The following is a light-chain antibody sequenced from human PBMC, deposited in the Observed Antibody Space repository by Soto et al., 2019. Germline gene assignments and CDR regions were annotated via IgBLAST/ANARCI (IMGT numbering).Light chain of an antibody. CDR1: QSNTNKY. CDR2: WAS. CDR3: QQYFSTPAVT. V-gene: IGKV4-1*01. Sequence: DIVMTQSPDSLAVSLGERATINCKSSQSNTNKYLAWYQQKPGQPPKLIIYWASTRESGVPDRFSGSGSGTDFTLTISSLQAEDVAVYYCQQYFSTPAVTFGQGTKVEIK. J-gene: IGKJ1*01.